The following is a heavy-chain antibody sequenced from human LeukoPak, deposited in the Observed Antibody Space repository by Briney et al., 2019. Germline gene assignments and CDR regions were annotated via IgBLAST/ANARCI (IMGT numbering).Heavy chain of an antibody. CDR2: IIPIFGIA. J-gene: IGHJ4*02. Sequence: SVKVSCKASGGTFSSYAISWVRQAPGQGLEWMGRIIPIFGIANYAQKFQGRVTITADKSTSTAYMELSSLRSEDTAVYYCARGGYSGGWYYFDYWGQGTLVTVSS. D-gene: IGHD6-19*01. CDR3: ARGGYSGGWYYFDY. V-gene: IGHV1-69*04. CDR1: GGTFSSYA.